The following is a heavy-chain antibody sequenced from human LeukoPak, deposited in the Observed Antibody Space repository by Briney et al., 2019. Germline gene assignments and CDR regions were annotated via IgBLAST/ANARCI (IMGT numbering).Heavy chain of an antibody. Sequence: PGGSLRLSCAASGFTFSSYSMNWVRQAPGKGLEWVSSISSSSSYIYYADSVKGRFTISRDNAKNSLYLQMNSLRAEDAAVYYCARDQMAAAGFDYWGQGTLVTVSS. D-gene: IGHD6-13*01. J-gene: IGHJ4*02. CDR3: ARDQMAAAGFDY. CDR2: ISSSSSYI. V-gene: IGHV3-21*01. CDR1: GFTFSSYS.